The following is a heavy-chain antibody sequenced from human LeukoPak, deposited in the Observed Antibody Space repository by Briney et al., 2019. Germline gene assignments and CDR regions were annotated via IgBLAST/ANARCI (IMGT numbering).Heavy chain of an antibody. D-gene: IGHD3-10*01. CDR1: GASISSGDYY. CDR3: ARTYFYGSGSYYTFDY. Sequence: SETLSLTCTVSGASISSGDYYWGWLRQPPGKGLEWIVCIYYSGSTYYNPSLKSRVTISVDTSKNQFSLKLSSVTAADTAVYYCARTYFYGSGSYYTFDYWGQGTLVTVSS. CDR2: IYYSGST. J-gene: IGHJ4*02. V-gene: IGHV4-30-4*01.